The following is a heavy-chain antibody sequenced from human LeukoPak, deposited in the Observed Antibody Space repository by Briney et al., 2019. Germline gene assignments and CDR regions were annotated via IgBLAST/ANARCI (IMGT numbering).Heavy chain of an antibody. D-gene: IGHD6-13*01. CDR3: ARRYSSSSFSWFDP. CDR1: GYRFSSYW. CDR2: IDPSDSYT. J-gene: IGHJ5*02. Sequence: GESLKISCKGSGYRFSSYWITWVRQMPGEGLEWMGKIDPSDSYTNYSPSFQGHVTISVDKSISTAYLQWSSLKASDTAMYYCARRYSSSSFSWFDPWGQGTLVTVSS. V-gene: IGHV5-10-1*01.